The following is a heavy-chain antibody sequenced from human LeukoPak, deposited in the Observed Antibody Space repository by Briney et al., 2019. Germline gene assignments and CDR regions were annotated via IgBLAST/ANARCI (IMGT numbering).Heavy chain of an antibody. D-gene: IGHD3-10*01. CDR3: ARGREYYYGSGRSNWFDP. V-gene: IGHV4-30-4*08. CDR2: IYYSGST. J-gene: IGHJ5*02. CDR1: GGSISSSSYY. Sequence: SETLSLTCTVSGGSISSSSYYWGWIRQPPGKGLEWIGYIYYSGSTYYNPSLKSRVTISVDTSKNQFSLKLSSVTAADTAVYYCARGREYYYGSGRSNWFDPWGQGTLVTVSS.